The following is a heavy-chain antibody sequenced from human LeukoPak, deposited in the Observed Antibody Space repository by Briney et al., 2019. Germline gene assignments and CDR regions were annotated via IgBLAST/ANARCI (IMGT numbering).Heavy chain of an antibody. CDR1: GFPFSIAW. Sequence: GSLRLSCAASGFPFSIAWMSWIRQPPGKGLEWVGRIKSKANGGTIDYSALVEGRFTISRDDSKNTLYLQMNSLKTEDTAIYYCEVGATGPMMGGQGTLVTVSS. CDR3: EVGATGPMM. D-gene: IGHD1-26*01. CDR2: IKSKANGGTI. J-gene: IGHJ4*02. V-gene: IGHV3-15*01.